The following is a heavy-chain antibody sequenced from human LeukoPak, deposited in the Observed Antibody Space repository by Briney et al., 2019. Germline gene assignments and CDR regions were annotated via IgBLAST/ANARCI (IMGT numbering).Heavy chain of an antibody. CDR2: IYHSGGT. V-gene: IGHV4-38-2*02. J-gene: IGHJ5*02. Sequence: SETLSLTCTVSGYSISSGYYWGWIRQPPGKGLEWIGSIYHSGGTYYNPSLKSRVTISVDTSKNQFSLKLSSVTAADTAVYYCASGGHYARFDPWGQGTLVTVSS. CDR3: ASGGHYARFDP. CDR1: GYSISSGYY. D-gene: IGHD4-17*01.